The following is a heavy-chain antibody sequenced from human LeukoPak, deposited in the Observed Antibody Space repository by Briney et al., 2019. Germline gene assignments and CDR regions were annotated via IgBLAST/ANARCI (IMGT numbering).Heavy chain of an antibody. Sequence: GESLKISLKAPGSSFTNYWISGVRQMPGKGLEWMGIIYPGDSDTRYSPSFQGQVTISADKSISTAYLQWSSLKASDSAMYYCARSTSVGALNHDRRGWRRGTTVSVSS. CDR3: ARSTSVGALNHDRRG. J-gene: IGHJ6*04. CDR2: IYPGDSDT. D-gene: IGHD1-26*01. CDR1: GSSFTNYW. V-gene: IGHV5-51*01.